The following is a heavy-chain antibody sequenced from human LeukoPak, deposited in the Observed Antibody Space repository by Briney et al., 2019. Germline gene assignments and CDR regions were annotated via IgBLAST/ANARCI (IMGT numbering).Heavy chain of an antibody. CDR2: IRSKANSYAT. Sequence: GGSLRLSCAASGFTFSGSALHWVRQASGKGLEWVGRIRSKANSYATAYAASVKGRFTISRDDSKNTAYLQMNSLKTEDTAVYYCTTLLLEPLPNYYYYYMDVWGKGTTVTVSS. CDR1: GFTFSGSA. D-gene: IGHD1-1*01. CDR3: TTLLLEPLPNYYYYYMDV. J-gene: IGHJ6*03. V-gene: IGHV3-73*01.